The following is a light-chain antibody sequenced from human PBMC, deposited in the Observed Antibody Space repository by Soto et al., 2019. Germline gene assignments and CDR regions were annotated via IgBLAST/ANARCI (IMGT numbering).Light chain of an antibody. CDR3: AAWDDILNGYV. CDR1: SSNIESNT. Sequence: QSVLTQPPSASGTPGQRVTISCSGSSSNIESNTVTWYQHLPGTAPKLVIYSNYDRPSGVPDRFSGSTSGTSASLVIRGLHSEDEADYYCAAWDDILNGYVFGGGTKLTVL. CDR2: SNY. J-gene: IGLJ1*01. V-gene: IGLV1-44*01.